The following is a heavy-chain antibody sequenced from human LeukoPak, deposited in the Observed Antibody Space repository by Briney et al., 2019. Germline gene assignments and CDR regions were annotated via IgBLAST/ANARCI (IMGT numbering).Heavy chain of an antibody. Sequence: ASVKVSCKASGYTFTSYNINWVRQATGQGLEWMGWMNPNSGNTGYAQKFQGRVTITRNTSISTAYMELSSLRSEDTAVYYCARVILGYCSSTSCIREAFDIWGQGTMVTVSS. CDR2: MNPNSGNT. J-gene: IGHJ3*02. CDR3: ARVILGYCSSTSCIREAFDI. V-gene: IGHV1-8*03. CDR1: GYTFTSYN. D-gene: IGHD2-2*01.